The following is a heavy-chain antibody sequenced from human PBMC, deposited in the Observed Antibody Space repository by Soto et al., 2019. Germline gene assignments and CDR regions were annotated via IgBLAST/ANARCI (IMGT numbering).Heavy chain of an antibody. Sequence: QITLKESGPTLVKPTQTLTLTCTFSGFSLFTSGVGVGWIRQPPGKALEWLALIYWDDDKRYSPSLKSRLTXTXXTSKNQVVLTMTNMDPVDTATYYCAHRDGYNGFDYWGQGTLVTVSS. CDR1: GFSLFTSGVG. D-gene: IGHD5-12*01. CDR2: IYWDDDK. CDR3: AHRDGYNGFDY. J-gene: IGHJ4*02. V-gene: IGHV2-5*02.